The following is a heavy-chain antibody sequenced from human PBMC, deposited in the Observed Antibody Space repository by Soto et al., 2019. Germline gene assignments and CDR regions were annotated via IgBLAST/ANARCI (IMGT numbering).Heavy chain of an antibody. J-gene: IGHJ6*02. CDR2: ISAYNGNT. CDR3: ARDRSTSWYYYGMDV. CDR1: GYTFTSYG. Sequence: ASVKVSCKASGYTFTSYGISWVRQAPGQGLEWMGWISAYNGNTNYAQKLQGRVTMTTDTSTSTAYMELRSLRSDDTAVYYCARDRSTSWYYYGMDVWGQGTTVTVSS. V-gene: IGHV1-18*01. D-gene: IGHD2-2*01.